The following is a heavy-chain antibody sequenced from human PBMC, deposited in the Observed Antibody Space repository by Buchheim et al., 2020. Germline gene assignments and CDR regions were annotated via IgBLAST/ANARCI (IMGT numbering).Heavy chain of an antibody. D-gene: IGHD3-10*01. CDR3: ARDLSGSGSYHYYGMDV. Sequence: QVQLVESGEGVVQPGRSLRLSCAASGFTFSSYAMHWVRQAPGKGLEWVAVISYDGSNKYYADSVKGRFTISRDNSKNTLYLQMNSLRAEDTAVYYCARDLSGSGSYHYYGMDVWGQGTT. CDR2: ISYDGSNK. CDR1: GFTFSSYA. V-gene: IGHV3-30-3*01. J-gene: IGHJ6*02.